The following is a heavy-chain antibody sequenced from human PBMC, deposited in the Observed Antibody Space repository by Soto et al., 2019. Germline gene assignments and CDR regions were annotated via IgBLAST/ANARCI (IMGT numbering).Heavy chain of an antibody. Sequence: GGSLRLSCATSGFTFSSFDMDWVRQAPGKGLEWVSSIHRASTYIYYADSVRGRFTISRDNAKSSLYLQMNSLTVEDTAVYYYARRAVTTYHFFDYWGQGALVTVSS. CDR2: IHRASTYI. D-gene: IGHD4-17*01. V-gene: IGHV3-21*06. J-gene: IGHJ4*02. CDR1: GFTFSSFD. CDR3: ARRAVTTYHFFDY.